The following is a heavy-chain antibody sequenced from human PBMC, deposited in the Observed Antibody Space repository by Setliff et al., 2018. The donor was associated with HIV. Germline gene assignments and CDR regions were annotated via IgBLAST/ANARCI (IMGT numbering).Heavy chain of an antibody. CDR3: ARDHPGIAY. J-gene: IGHJ4*02. CDR1: GYTFTSYG. CDR2: ISAYNGNT. Sequence: ASVKVSCKASGYTFTSYGISWVRQAPGQGLEWMGWISAYNGNTQYSQKFQGRVTITRDTSASTVYMELSSLRSEDTAMYYCARDHPGIAYWGQGTMVTVSS. V-gene: IGHV1-18*01.